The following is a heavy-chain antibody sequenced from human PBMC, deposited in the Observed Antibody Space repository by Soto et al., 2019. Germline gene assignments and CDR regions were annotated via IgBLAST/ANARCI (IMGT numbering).Heavy chain of an antibody. CDR2: ISSSSSYI. J-gene: IGHJ4*02. CDR3: AIVPEASFAY. Sequence: GGSLRLSCAASGFTFSSYSMNWVRQAPGKGLEWVSSISSSSSYIYYADSVKGRFTISRDNAKNSLYLQMNSLRAEDTAVYYCAIVPEASFAYWGQRTLVTVAA. CDR1: GFTFSSYS. V-gene: IGHV3-21*01.